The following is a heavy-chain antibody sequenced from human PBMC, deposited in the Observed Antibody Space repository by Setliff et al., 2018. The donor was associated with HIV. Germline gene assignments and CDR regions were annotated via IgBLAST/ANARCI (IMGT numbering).Heavy chain of an antibody. CDR2: IYDSGNT. CDR3: ARGERRIAAPIDY. V-gene: IGHV4-31*03. D-gene: IGHD6-6*01. J-gene: IGHJ4*02. Sequence: SETLSLTCSVPGDSISSGGYYWSWIRQHPGKGLEWIGYIYDSGNTYYNPSLKSRITISVDTSKNQFSLKLSSVTAADTAVYYCARGERRIAAPIDYWGQGTLVTVSS. CDR1: GDSISSGGYY.